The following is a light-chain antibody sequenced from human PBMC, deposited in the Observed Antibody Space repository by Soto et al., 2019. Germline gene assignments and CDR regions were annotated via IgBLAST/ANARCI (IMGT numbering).Light chain of an antibody. CDR2: GAS. Sequence: EIVMTQSPATLSVSPGERATLSCRASQSVSSNLAWYQQKPGQAPRLLIYGASTRATGIPARFSGSGSGTECTLTISRLQSEDFAVDYCQQYNNWPLFGQGTKVEIK. CDR3: QQYNNWPL. J-gene: IGKJ1*01. CDR1: QSVSSN. V-gene: IGKV3-15*01.